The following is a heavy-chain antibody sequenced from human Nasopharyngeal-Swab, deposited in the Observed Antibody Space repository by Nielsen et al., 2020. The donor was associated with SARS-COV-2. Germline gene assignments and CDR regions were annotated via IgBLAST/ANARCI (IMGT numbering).Heavy chain of an antibody. CDR1: GFTFSRNS. Sequence: GESLKISCGASGFTFSRNSIHWVRQAPGKGPEWVAVISADGSGKYYADSVKGRFTTSRDNSNNTLYLQMNSLTVEDAALYYCAKEDDGHSQIDYWGQGTLVTVSS. V-gene: IGHV3-30*18. CDR2: ISADGSGK. CDR3: AKEDDGHSQIDY. J-gene: IGHJ4*02. D-gene: IGHD3-16*01.